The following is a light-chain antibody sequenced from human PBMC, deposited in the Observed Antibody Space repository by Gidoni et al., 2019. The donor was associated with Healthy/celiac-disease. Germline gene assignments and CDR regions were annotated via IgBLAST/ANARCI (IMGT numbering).Light chain of an antibody. CDR1: QSVSSN. CDR3: QQYNNWPGT. CDR2: GAS. Sequence: EIVMTQSPATLSVSPGERATLSCRASQSVSSNLAWYQQKPGQAPRLLIYGASTRATGTPARFSGSGSGTEFPLTISSLQSEDFAVYYCQQYNNWPGTFGQGTKVEIK. V-gene: IGKV3-15*01. J-gene: IGKJ1*01.